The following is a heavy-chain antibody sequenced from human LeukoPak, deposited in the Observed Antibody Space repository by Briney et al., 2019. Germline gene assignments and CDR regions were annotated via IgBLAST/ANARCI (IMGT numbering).Heavy chain of an antibody. D-gene: IGHD5-18*01. CDR3: ARAISYGYSPSDY. V-gene: IGHV4-34*01. CDR2: INHSGST. J-gene: IGHJ4*02. Sequence: SETLSLTCAVYGGSFSGYYWSWIRQPPGKGLEWIGEINHSGSTNYNPSLKSRVTISVDTSKNQFSLKLSSVTAADTAVYYCARAISYGYSPSDYWGQGTLVTVSS. CDR1: GGSFSGYY.